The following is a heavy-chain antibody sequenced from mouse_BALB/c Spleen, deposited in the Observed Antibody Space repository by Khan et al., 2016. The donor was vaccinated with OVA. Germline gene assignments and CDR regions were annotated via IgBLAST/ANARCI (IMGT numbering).Heavy chain of an antibody. Sequence: EVQLVESGGGLVKPGGSLKLSCAASGFTFSSYAMSWVRQTPEKRLEWVASISSGGSTYYPDRVKGRFTISRDNARNILYLQMSSLRSEDTARYYCAGPLYYYGSSYVDYWGQGTTLTVSS. V-gene: IGHV5-6-5*01. CDR2: ISSGGST. D-gene: IGHD1-1*01. J-gene: IGHJ2*01. CDR1: GFTFSSYA. CDR3: AGPLYYYGSSYVDY.